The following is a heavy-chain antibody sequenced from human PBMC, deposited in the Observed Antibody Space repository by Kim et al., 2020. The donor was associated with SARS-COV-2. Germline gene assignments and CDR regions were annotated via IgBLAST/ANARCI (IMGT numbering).Heavy chain of an antibody. V-gene: IGHV3-11*03. Sequence: NSTYTNYADSVMGRFTISRDNAKNSLYLQMNSLRAEDTAVYYCASYIMDVWGQGTAVTVSS. CDR3: ASYIMDV. D-gene: IGHD4-4*01. J-gene: IGHJ6*02. CDR2: NSTYT.